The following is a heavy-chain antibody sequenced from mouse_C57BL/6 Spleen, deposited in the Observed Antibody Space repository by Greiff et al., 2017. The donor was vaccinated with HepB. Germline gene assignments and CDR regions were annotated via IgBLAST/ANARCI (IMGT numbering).Heavy chain of an antibody. V-gene: IGHV14-4*01. CDR1: GFNIKDDY. Sequence: EVQLQQSGAELVRPGASVKLSCTASGFNIKDDYMHWVKQRPEQGLEWIGWIDPENGDTEYASKFQGKATITADTSSNTAYLQLSSLTSEDTAVYYCTMRGWLLFAYWGQGTLVTVSA. CDR2: IDPENGDT. CDR3: TMRGWLLFAY. D-gene: IGHD2-3*01. J-gene: IGHJ3*01.